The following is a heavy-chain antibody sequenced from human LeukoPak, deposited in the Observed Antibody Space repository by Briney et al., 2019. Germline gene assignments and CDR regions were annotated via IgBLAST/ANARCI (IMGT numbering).Heavy chain of an antibody. Sequence: GGSLRLSCAASGFTFSSYSMNWVRQAPGKGLEWVSYISSSGSTIYYSDSVKGRFTISGDNSKNTLYLQMNSLRAEDTAVYYCARRAGAYSHPYDYWGQGTLVTVSS. CDR3: ARRAGAYSHPYDY. CDR1: GFTFSSYS. CDR2: ISSSGSTI. V-gene: IGHV3-48*01. D-gene: IGHD4/OR15-4a*01. J-gene: IGHJ4*02.